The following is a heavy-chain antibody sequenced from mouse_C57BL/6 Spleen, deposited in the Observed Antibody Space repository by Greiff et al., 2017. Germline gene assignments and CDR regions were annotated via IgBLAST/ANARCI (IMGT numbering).Heavy chain of an antibody. J-gene: IGHJ2*01. V-gene: IGHV1-82*01. Sequence: QVQLQQSGPELVKPGASVKISCKASGYAFSSSWMNWVKQRPGKGLEWIGRIYPGDGDTNYNGKFKGKATLTADKSSSTAYMQLSSLTSEDSAVYFCARYDDYYCDDWGQGTTLTVSS. CDR2: IYPGDGDT. CDR3: ARYDDYYCDD. D-gene: IGHD2-3*01. CDR1: GYAFSSSW.